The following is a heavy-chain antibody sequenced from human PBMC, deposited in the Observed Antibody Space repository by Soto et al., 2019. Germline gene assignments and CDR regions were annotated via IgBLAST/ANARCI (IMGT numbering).Heavy chain of an antibody. CDR1: GGSISSISYY. Sequence: SETLSLTCTVSGGSISSISYYWGWIRQPPGKGLEWIGSIYYSGSTYYNPSLKSRVTISVDTSKNQFSLKLSSVTAADTAVYYCARHSFHTYDYIFVAGLPFSPWGQGTLVTVSS. D-gene: IGHD3-16*01. CDR2: IYYSGST. CDR3: ARHSFHTYDYIFVAGLPFSP. J-gene: IGHJ5*02. V-gene: IGHV4-39*01.